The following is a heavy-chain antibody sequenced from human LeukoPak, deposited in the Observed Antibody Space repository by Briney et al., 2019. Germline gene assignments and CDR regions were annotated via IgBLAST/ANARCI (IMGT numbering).Heavy chain of an antibody. J-gene: IGHJ4*02. V-gene: IGHV4-38-2*01. D-gene: IGHD5-18*01. CDR1: GYSISSGYY. CDR2: IYHSGST. CDR3: ARGPDSYGYSGY. Sequence: SETLSLTCAVSGYSISSGYYWGWIRQPPGKGLEWTGSIYHSGSTYYNPSLKSRVTISVDTSKNQLSLKLSSVTAADTAVYYCARGPDSYGYSGYWGQGTLVTVSS.